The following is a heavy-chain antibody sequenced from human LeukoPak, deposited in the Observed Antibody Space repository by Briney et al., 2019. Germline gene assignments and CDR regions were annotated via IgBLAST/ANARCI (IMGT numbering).Heavy chain of an antibody. CDR1: GGSISSYY. CDR2: IYSSGST. V-gene: IGHV4-4*07. D-gene: IGHD3-22*01. Sequence: SETLSLTCTVSGGSISSYYWTWIRQPAGKGLEWIGRIYSSGSTNYNPSLKSRVIMSVDKSQNQFSLKLSSVTAADTAMYYCARARDYYDSSSYPNWFDPWGQGTLVTVSS. J-gene: IGHJ5*02. CDR3: ARARDYYDSSSYPNWFDP.